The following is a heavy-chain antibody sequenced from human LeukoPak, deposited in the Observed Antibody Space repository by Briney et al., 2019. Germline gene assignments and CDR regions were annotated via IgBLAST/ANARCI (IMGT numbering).Heavy chain of an antibody. V-gene: IGHV4-38-2*02. J-gene: IGHJ4*02. Sequence: SETLSLTCTVSGYSISSGYYWGWIRQPPGKGLEWIGSIYHSGSTYYNPSLKSRVTISVGTSKNQFSLKLSSVTAADTAVYYCARSREGPLYYFDYWGQGTLVTVSS. CDR1: GYSISSGYY. CDR2: IYHSGST. CDR3: ARSREGPLYYFDY. D-gene: IGHD1-26*01.